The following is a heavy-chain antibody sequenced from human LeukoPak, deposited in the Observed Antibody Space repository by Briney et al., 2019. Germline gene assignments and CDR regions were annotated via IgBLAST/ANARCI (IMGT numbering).Heavy chain of an antibody. CDR3: ARGPRLPGYYDFWSGYYYDY. D-gene: IGHD3-3*01. J-gene: IGHJ4*02. CDR2: IYHSGST. V-gene: IGHV4-30-2*01. Sequence: PSETLSLTCAVSGGSISSGGYSWSWIRQPPGKGLEWIGYIYHSGSTNYNPSLKSRVTISVDTSKNQFSLKLSSVTAADTAVYYCARGPRLPGYYDFWSGYYYDYWGQGTLVTVSS. CDR1: GGSISSGGYS.